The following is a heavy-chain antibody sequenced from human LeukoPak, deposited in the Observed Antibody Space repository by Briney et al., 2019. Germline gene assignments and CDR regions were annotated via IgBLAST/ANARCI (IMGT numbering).Heavy chain of an antibody. CDR3: ARDSPNSSGYYYHFQH. CDR1: GVSVSSGSYY. V-gene: IGHV4-61*01. CDR2: IYYSGST. Sequence: LETLSLTCTVSGVSVSSGSYYWSWIRQPPGKGLEWIGYIYYSGSTNYNPSLKSRVTISVDTSKNQFSLKLSSVTAADTAVYYCARDSPNSSGYYYHFQHWGQGTLVTVSS. J-gene: IGHJ1*01. D-gene: IGHD3-22*01.